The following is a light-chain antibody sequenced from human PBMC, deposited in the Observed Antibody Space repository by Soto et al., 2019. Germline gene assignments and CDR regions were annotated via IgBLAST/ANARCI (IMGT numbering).Light chain of an antibody. CDR2: EVS. CDR3: SSYAGSNNGRV. J-gene: IGLJ1*01. V-gene: IGLV2-8*01. CDR1: SSDVGGYNY. Sequence: QSVLTQPLSASGSPGQSVTISCTGTSSDVGGYNYVSWYQQHPGKAPKLMIYEVSKRPSGVPDRFSGSKSGNTASLTVSGLQAEDEADYYCSSYAGSNNGRVFGTGTKVTVL.